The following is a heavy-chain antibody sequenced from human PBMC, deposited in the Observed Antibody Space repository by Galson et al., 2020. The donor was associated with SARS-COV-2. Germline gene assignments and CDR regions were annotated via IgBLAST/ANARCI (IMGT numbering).Heavy chain of an antibody. J-gene: IGHJ4*02. CDR2: LVVGSGNT. V-gene: IGHV1-58*02. CDR3: AAAKGSSGWSY. Sequence: SVKVCCKASGFTFTSSAMQWVRQARGQRLEWLGWLVVGSGNTNYAQKFQERVTITRDMSTSTAYMALSSLRSEDTAVYYCAAAKGSSGWSYWGQGTLVTVSS. CDR1: GFTFTSSA. D-gene: IGHD6-19*01.